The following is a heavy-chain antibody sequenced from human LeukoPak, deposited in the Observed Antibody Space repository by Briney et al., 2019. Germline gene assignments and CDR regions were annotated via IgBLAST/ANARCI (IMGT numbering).Heavy chain of an antibody. V-gene: IGHV1-24*01. Sequence: GASVKVSCKVSGYTLTELSMHWVRQAPGKGLEWMGGFDPEDGETIYAQKFQGRVTMTEDTSTDTAYMELSSLRSGDTAVYYCATRSHPLYAVKTFYYYYGMDVWGRGTTVTVSS. CDR1: GYTLTELS. J-gene: IGHJ6*02. CDR3: ATRSHPLYAVKTFYYYYGMDV. CDR2: FDPEDGET. D-gene: IGHD2-2*02.